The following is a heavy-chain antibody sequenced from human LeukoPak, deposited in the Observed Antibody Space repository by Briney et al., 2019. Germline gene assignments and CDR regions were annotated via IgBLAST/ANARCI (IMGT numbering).Heavy chain of an antibody. V-gene: IGHV4-39*01. CDR3: ARHESSYSNYFPYIDC. CDR1: GGSISSSSYY. CDR2: IYYSGST. Sequence: SETLSLTCTVSGGSISSSSYYWGWIRQPPGKGLEWIGSIYYSGSTYYNPSLKSRVTLSVDTSKNQFSLKLSSVTATDTAVYYCARHESSYSNYFPYIDCGGEGTLVTVSA. J-gene: IGHJ4*02. D-gene: IGHD4-11*01.